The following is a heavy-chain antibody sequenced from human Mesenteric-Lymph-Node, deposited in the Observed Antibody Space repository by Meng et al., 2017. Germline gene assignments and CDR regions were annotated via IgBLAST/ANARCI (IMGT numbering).Heavy chain of an antibody. CDR3: ARVGATTFAVGYFQH. CDR2: TYYRSKWYN. V-gene: IGHV6-1*01. Sequence: QVQPQPSGPGLVQPPPTLSLTCAISGDSVSSNSAAWNWIRQSPSRGLEWLGRTYYRSKWYNDYAVSVKSRITINPDTSKNQFSLQLNSVTPEDTAVYYCARVGATTFAVGYFQHWGQGTLVTVSS. D-gene: IGHD1-26*01. J-gene: IGHJ1*01. CDR1: GDSVSSNSAA.